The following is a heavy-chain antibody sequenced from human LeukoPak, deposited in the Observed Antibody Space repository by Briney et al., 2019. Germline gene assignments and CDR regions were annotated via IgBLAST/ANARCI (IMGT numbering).Heavy chain of an antibody. V-gene: IGHV1-24*01. Sequence: ASVKVSCKVSGYTLTELSMHWVRQAPGKGLEWMEGFDPEDGETIYAQKFQGRVTMTEDTSTDTACMELSSLRSEDTAVYYCATGIEMSALGCFDYWGQGTLVTVSS. CDR3: ATGIEMSALGCFDY. CDR2: FDPEDGET. CDR1: GYTLTELS. J-gene: IGHJ4*02. D-gene: IGHD5-24*01.